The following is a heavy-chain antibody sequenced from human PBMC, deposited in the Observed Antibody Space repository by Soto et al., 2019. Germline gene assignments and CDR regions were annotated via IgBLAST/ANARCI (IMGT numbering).Heavy chain of an antibody. CDR1: GYSFTSYW. CDR3: ARGVKMATPHKYYFDY. V-gene: IGHV5-10-1*01. D-gene: IGHD5-12*01. Sequence: GESLKISCKGPGYSFTSYWITWVRQMPGKGLGWMGRFDASDSSTSYSPSFRGHVTISSDRSTNTAYLQWSSLKASDTAMYYCARGVKMATPHKYYFDYWGQGTLVTVSS. J-gene: IGHJ4*02. CDR2: FDASDSST.